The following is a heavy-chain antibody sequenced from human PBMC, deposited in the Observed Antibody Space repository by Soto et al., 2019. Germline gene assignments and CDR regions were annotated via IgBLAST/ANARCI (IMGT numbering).Heavy chain of an antibody. J-gene: IGHJ4*02. CDR3: ASGETNIYNYFDY. D-gene: IGHD4-17*01. V-gene: IGHV1-18*01. Sequence: GASVKVSCKVSGYSFSTYGITWVRQAPGQGLEWMGWISTYNGNTNYAQNLQGRVTLTTDTSSSTAYMELRSLRSDDTAVYFCASGETNIYNYFDYWGQGALVTVSS. CDR2: ISTYNGNT. CDR1: GYSFSTYG.